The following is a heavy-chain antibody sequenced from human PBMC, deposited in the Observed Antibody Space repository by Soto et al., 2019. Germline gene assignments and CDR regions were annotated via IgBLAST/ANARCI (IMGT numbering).Heavy chain of an antibody. CDR2: IYSGGST. V-gene: IGHV3-66*01. CDR1: RFPVISHY. CDR3: ARDIISRAVAGI. D-gene: IGHD6-19*01. J-gene: IGHJ4*02. Sequence: GGSLILFCATCRFPVISHYISLVRQAPGKGLEWVSVIYSGGSTYYADSLKGRFTISRDNSKNTLYLQMNSLRAEDTAVYYCARDIISRAVAGIWGQGP.